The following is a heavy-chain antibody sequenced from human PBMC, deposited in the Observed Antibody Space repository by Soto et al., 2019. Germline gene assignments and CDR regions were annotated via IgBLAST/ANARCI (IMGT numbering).Heavy chain of an antibody. CDR3: AREGVAVAPYGMDV. CDR2: IIPIFGTA. J-gene: IGHJ6*02. D-gene: IGHD6-19*01. V-gene: IGHV1-69*13. CDR1: GGTFSSYA. Sequence: GPSVKVSCKASGGTFSSYAISWVRQAPGQGLEWMGGIIPIFGTANYAQKFQGRVTITADESTSTAYMELSSLRSEDTAVYYCAREGVAVAPYGMDVWGQGTTVTVSS.